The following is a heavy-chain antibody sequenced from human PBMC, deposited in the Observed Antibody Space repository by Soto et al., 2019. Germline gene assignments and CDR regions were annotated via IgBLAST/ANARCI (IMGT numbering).Heavy chain of an antibody. CDR3: ARAMGTYYDSSGRPNWFDH. V-gene: IGHV4-31*03. Sequence: SETLSLTCTVSVGSISSGGYYWSWIRQHPGKGLEWIGYIYYSGSTYYNPSLKSRVTISVDTSKNQFSLKLSSVTAADTAVYYSARAMGTYYDSSGRPNWFDHWAQGTLVTVSP. CDR2: IYYSGST. J-gene: IGHJ5*02. D-gene: IGHD3-22*01. CDR1: VGSISSGGYY.